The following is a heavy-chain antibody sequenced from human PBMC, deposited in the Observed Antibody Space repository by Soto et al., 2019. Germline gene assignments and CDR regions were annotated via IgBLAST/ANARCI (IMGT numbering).Heavy chain of an antibody. CDR2: ISAYNGNT. J-gene: IGHJ4*02. V-gene: IGHV1-18*01. Sequence: QVQLVQSGTEVKKPGASVKVSCKASGYTFTSYGINWVRQAPGQGLEWMGWISAYNGNTDYAQKFQDRVTMTTDTSTRTAYMELRSLRSDATAVYYCAMTDLKLRGIDYWSQGTLFTVSS. D-gene: IGHD1-7*01. CDR3: AMTDLKLRGIDY. CDR1: GYTFTSYG.